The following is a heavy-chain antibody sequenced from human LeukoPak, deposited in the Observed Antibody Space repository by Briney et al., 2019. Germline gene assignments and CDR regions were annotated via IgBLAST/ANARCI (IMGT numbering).Heavy chain of an antibody. Sequence: PGGSLRLSCAASGFTVSNNYAMSWVRQAPGKGLEWVSTISGSVVSTYYADPVKGRFTISRDNSKNTLYLQMNSLRAEDTAVYYCAKHMGESEYYGMDVWGQGTTVTVSS. CDR1: GFTVSNNYA. CDR2: ISGSVVST. J-gene: IGHJ6*02. CDR3: AKHMGESEYYGMDV. D-gene: IGHD3-16*01. V-gene: IGHV3-23*01.